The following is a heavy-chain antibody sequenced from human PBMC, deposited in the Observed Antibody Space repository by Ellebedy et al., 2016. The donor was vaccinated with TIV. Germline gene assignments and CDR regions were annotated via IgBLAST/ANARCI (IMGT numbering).Heavy chain of an antibody. CDR2: IKPDGSEK. CDR1: GFAFSSYW. J-gene: IGHJ6*02. V-gene: IGHV3-7*03. D-gene: IGHD5-18*01. Sequence: GESLKISCVASGFAFSSYWMTWVRQAPEKGLEWVANIKPDGSEKWYVDSVKVRFTISRDNAKNSLYLQMNSLRAEDTAVYYCAREGDTAMVRGMDVWGQGTTVTVSS. CDR3: AREGDTAMVRGMDV.